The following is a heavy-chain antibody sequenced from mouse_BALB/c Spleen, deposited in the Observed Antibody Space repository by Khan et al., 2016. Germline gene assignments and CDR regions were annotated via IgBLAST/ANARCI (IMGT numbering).Heavy chain of an antibody. Sequence: EVELVESGPGLVKPSQSLSLTCTVTGYSITSGYGWNWIRQFPGNKREWMGYISYSGSTNYNPSLKSRISITRDTSKNQFFLQSNSVTTEDTATYYCARTARIKYWGQGTTLTVSS. D-gene: IGHD1-2*01. V-gene: IGHV3-2*02. CDR3: ARTARIKY. J-gene: IGHJ2*01. CDR1: GYSITSGYG. CDR2: ISYSGST.